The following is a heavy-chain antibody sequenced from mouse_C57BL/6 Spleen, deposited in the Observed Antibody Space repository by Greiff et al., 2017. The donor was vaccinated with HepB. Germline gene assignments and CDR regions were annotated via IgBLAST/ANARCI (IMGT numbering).Heavy chain of an antibody. CDR3: ARGYYGSSFYAMDY. J-gene: IGHJ4*01. D-gene: IGHD1-1*01. CDR2: IYPRSGNT. V-gene: IGHV1-81*01. Sequence: QVQLQQSGAELARPGASVKLSCKASGYTFTSYGISWVKQRTGQGLEWIGEIYPRSGNTYYNEKFKGKATLTADKSSSTAYMERRSLTSEDSAVYFCARGYYGSSFYAMDYWGQGTSVTVSS. CDR1: GYTFTSYG.